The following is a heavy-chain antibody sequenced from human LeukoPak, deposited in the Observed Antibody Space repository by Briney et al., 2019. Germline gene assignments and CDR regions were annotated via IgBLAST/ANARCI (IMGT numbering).Heavy chain of an antibody. CDR3: ARVGEAPDIGGYYFDY. D-gene: IGHD2-15*01. J-gene: IGHJ4*02. V-gene: IGHV1-69*13. CDR1: GGTFSSYA. CDR2: IIPIFGTA. Sequence: SVKVSCKASGGTFSSYAISWVRQAPGQGLEWMGGIIPIFGTANYAQKFQGRVTITADEPTSTAYMELSSLRSEDTAVYYCARVGEAPDIGGYYFDYWGQGTLVTVSS.